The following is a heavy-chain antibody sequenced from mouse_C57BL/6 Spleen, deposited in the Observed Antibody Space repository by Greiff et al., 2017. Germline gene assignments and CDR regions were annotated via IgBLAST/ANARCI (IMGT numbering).Heavy chain of an antibody. CDR2: ISYSGST. CDR3: AREAAQAYFDY. V-gene: IGHV3-1*01. CDR1: GYSITSGYD. Sequence: EVQRVESGPGMVKPSQSLSLTCTVTGYSITSGYDWHWIRHFPGNKLEWMGYISYSGSTNYNPSLKSRISITHDTSKNHFFLKLNSVTTEDTATYYCAREAAQAYFDYWGQGTTLTVSS. J-gene: IGHJ2*01. D-gene: IGHD3-2*02.